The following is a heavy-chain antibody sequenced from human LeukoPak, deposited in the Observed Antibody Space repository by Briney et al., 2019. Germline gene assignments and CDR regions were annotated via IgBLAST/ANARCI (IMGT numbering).Heavy chain of an antibody. D-gene: IGHD6-19*01. J-gene: IGHJ2*01. CDR2: ISGSGGST. CDR3: AKAPSIAVAGTWWLDWYFDL. CDR1: GFTFSSYA. V-gene: IGHV3-23*01. Sequence: GGSLRLSCAASGFTFSSYAMSWVRQAPGKGLEWVSAISGSGGSTYYADSVKGRFTISRDNSKNTLYLQMNSLRAEDTAVYYCAKAPSIAVAGTWWLDWYFDLWGRGTLVTVSS.